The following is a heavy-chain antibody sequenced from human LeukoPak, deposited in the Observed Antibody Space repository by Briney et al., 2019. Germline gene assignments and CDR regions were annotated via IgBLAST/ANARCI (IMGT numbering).Heavy chain of an antibody. J-gene: IGHJ4*02. CDR2: INHSGST. V-gene: IGHV4-34*01. D-gene: IGHD1-26*01. CDR3: AKWNGGRYHFAS. CDR1: GGSFSGYY. Sequence: SETLSLTCAVYGGSFSGYYWSWIRQPPGKGLEWIGEINHSGSTNYNPSLKSRVTISVDTSKNQFSLKLSSVTAADTAVYYCAKWNGGRYHFASWGQGTLVTVSS.